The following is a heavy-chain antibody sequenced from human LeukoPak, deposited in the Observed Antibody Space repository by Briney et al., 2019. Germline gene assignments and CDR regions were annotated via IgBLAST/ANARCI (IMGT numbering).Heavy chain of an antibody. CDR2: IYYSGST. Sequence: SETLSLACTVSGGSISSSSYYWGWIRQPPGKGLEWIGSIYYSGSTYYNPSLKSRVTISVDTSKNQFSLKLSSVTAADTAVYYCARPREVTRDYGDYGDAFDIWGQGTMVTVSS. V-gene: IGHV4-39*01. D-gene: IGHD4-17*01. J-gene: IGHJ3*02. CDR3: ARPREVTRDYGDYGDAFDI. CDR1: GGSISSSSYY.